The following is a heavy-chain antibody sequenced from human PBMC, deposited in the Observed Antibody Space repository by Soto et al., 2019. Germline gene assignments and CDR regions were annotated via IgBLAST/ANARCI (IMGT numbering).Heavy chain of an antibody. J-gene: IGHJ4*02. CDR1: GGSISSGDYY. CDR2: IYYSGST. V-gene: IGHV4-30-4*01. CDR3: AREATIAARLDS. Sequence: SETLSLTCPVSGGSISSGDYYWSWLRQPPGKGLEWIGYIYYSGSTYYNPSLKSRVTISVDTSKNQFSLKLSSVTAADTAVYYCAREATIAARLDSWGQGTLVTVSS. D-gene: IGHD6-6*01.